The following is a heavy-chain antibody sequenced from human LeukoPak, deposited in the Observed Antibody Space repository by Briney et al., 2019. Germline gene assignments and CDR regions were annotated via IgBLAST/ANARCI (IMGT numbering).Heavy chain of an antibody. CDR2: IYSGGST. Sequence: GRSLRLSCAASGFTVSSNYMSWVRQAPGKGLEWVSVIYSGGSTYYADSVKGRFTISRDNSKNTLYLQMNSLRAEDTAVYYCARDRRLEPYYYYGMDVWGQGTTVTVPS. CDR1: GFTVSSNY. J-gene: IGHJ6*02. CDR3: ARDRRLEPYYYYGMDV. D-gene: IGHD1-1*01. V-gene: IGHV3-53*01.